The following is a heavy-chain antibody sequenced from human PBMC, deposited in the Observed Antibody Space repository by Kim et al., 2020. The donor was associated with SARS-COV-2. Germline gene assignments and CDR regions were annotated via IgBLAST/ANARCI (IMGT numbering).Heavy chain of an antibody. CDR2: IYYSGST. CDR1: GGSISSYY. D-gene: IGHD6-19*01. V-gene: IGHV4-59*01. Sequence: SESLSLTCTASGGSISSYYWSWIRQPPGKGLEWIGFIYYSGSTNYNPSLKSRVTISGDTSKNLLSLKLSSVTAADTAVYYCARDWSSSGWYAFDYWGQGTLVPVSA. J-gene: IGHJ4*02. CDR3: ARDWSSSGWYAFDY.